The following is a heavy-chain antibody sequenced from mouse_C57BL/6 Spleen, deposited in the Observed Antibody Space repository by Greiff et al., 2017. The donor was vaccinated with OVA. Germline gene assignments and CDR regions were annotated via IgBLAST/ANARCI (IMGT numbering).Heavy chain of an antibody. CDR3: ARYSNYAMDY. CDR1: GYTFTSYW. J-gene: IGHJ4*01. V-gene: IGHV1-69*01. D-gene: IGHD2-5*01. Sequence: VQLQQPGAELVMPGASVKLSCKASGYTFTSYWMHWVKQRPGQGLEWIGEIDPSDSYTNYNQKFKGKATLTVDKSSSTAYMQLSSLTSEDSAVYCGARYSNYAMDYWGQGTSVTVSS. CDR2: IDPSDSYT.